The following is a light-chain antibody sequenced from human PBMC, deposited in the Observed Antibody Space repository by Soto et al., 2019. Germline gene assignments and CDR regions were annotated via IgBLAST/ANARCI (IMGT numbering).Light chain of an antibody. CDR1: QSVNIH. Sequence: EIVLTQSPATLSLSPGERATLSCRASQSVNIHLAWYQQKPGQAPRLLIYGASSRATGIPARFSGSGSGTDFTLTISRLEPEDFAVYYCQQYGGSPPITFGQGTRLEIK. V-gene: IGKV3-20*01. J-gene: IGKJ5*01. CDR2: GAS. CDR3: QQYGGSPPIT.